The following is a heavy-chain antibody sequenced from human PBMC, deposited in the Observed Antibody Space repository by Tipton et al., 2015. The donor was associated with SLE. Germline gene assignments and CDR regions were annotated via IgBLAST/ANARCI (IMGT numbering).Heavy chain of an antibody. CDR1: EFTFSDYS. CDR2: ISSTGSTI. V-gene: IGHV3-11*04. CDR3: ARDRLDRYSGSFDY. Sequence: GSLRLSCAASEFTFSDYSMSWIRQAPGKGLESISYISSTGSTIYYADAVQGRFTISRDDANNSLYLQMNSLRADDTAVYYCARDRLDRYSGSFDYWGQGTLVTVSS. D-gene: IGHD1-26*01. J-gene: IGHJ4*02.